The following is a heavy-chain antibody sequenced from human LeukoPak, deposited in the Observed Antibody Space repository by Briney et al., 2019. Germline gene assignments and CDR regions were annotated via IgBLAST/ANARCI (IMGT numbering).Heavy chain of an antibody. CDR1: GFTFSNYL. V-gene: IGHV3-23*01. CDR2: ISHSGSSI. J-gene: IGHJ4*02. CDR3: AMALDY. Sequence: PGGSLRLSCVASGFTFSNYLMNWVRQAPGKGREWVSGISHSGSSIYYADSVKGRFTISRDNSKNTLYLQMDRLRVEDTAVYYCAMALDYWREGTLVTVTS.